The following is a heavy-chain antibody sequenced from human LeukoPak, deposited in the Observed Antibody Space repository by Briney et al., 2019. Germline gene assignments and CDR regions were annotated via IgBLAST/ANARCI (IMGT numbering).Heavy chain of an antibody. Sequence: GGSLRLSCAASGFTFSSYAMSWVRQAPGKGLEWVSAISGSGGAIKYADSVKGWFTISRDNSKNTVYLQMNSLRAEDTAVYYCASDRVLGSGSLDNWGQGTLVTVSS. CDR1: GFTFSSYA. CDR2: ISGSGGAI. CDR3: ASDRVLGSGSLDN. J-gene: IGHJ4*02. D-gene: IGHD3-10*01. V-gene: IGHV3-23*01.